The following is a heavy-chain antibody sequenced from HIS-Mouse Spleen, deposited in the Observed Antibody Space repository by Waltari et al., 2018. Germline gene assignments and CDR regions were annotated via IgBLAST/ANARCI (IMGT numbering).Heavy chain of an antibody. J-gene: IGHJ3*02. Sequence: EVQLVESGGGLVKPGGSLRLSCAASGFTFSSYSMNWVRQAPGKGLEGVSSISSSSSYIYYADSVKGLFTISRDNAKNSLYLQMNSLRAEDTAVYYCARFRAATADAFDIWGQGTMVTVSS. V-gene: IGHV3-21*01. CDR2: ISSSSSYI. CDR1: GFTFSSYS. CDR3: ARFRAATADAFDI. D-gene: IGHD6-25*01.